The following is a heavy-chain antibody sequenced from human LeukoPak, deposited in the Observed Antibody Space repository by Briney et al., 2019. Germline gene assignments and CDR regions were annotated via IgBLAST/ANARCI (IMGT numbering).Heavy chain of an antibody. CDR2: IYYSGST. V-gene: IGHV4-31*03. CDR3: ARERMHSSSYFDY. D-gene: IGHD6-6*01. CDR1: GGSISSGGYY. J-gene: IGHJ4*02. Sequence: SETLSLTCTVSGGSISSGGYYWSWIRQHPGKGLEWIGYIYYSGSTYYNPSLKSRVTISVDTSKNQFSLKLSSVTAADTAVYYCARERMHSSSYFDYWGQGTLVTVSS.